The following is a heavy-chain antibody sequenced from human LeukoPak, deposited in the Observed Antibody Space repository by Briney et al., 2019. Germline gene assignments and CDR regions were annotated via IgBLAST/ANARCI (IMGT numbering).Heavy chain of an antibody. J-gene: IGHJ4*02. V-gene: IGHV3-30*04. Sequence: GGSLRLSCAASGFTFSNYAIHWVRQAPGKGLEWVAVISYDGSNKYYADSVKGRLTISRDNSKNTLFLQMNSLRLEDTAVYYCARDPTYCSAGNCYSGYFDYWGQGTLVTVSS. CDR3: ARDPTYCSAGNCYSGYFDY. CDR2: ISYDGSNK. CDR1: GFTFSNYA. D-gene: IGHD2-15*01.